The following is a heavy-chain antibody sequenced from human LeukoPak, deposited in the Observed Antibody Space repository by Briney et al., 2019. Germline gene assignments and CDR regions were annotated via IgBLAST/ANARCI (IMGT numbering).Heavy chain of an antibody. V-gene: IGHV3-30-3*01. Sequence: GGSLRLSCAASGFTFSSYAMPWVRQAPGKGLEWVAVISYDGSNKYYADSVKGRLTISRDNSKNTLYLQMNSLRAEDTAVYYCARDYRSGGSCYYDYWGQGTLVTVSS. CDR1: GFTFSSYA. D-gene: IGHD2-15*01. CDR3: ARDYRSGGSCYYDY. CDR2: ISYDGSNK. J-gene: IGHJ4*02.